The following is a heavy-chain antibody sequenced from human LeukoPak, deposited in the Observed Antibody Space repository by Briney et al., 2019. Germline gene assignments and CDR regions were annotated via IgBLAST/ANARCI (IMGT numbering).Heavy chain of an antibody. CDR3: ARGLCYYGSGSYPYYYYMDV. CDR2: ICYSGST. D-gene: IGHD3-10*01. J-gene: IGHJ6*03. Sequence: PSETLSLTCTVSGGSISSSSYYWGWIRQPPGKGLEWIGSICYSGSTYYNPSLKSRVTISVDTSKNQFSLKLSSVTAADTAVYYCARGLCYYGSGSYPYYYYMDVWGKGTTVTVSS. V-gene: IGHV4-39*07. CDR1: GGSISSSSYY.